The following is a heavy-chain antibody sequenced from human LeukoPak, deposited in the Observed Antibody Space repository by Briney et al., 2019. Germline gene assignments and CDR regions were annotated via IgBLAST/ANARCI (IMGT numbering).Heavy chain of an antibody. V-gene: IGHV4-34*01. J-gene: IGHJ4*02. CDR1: GGSFSGYY. CDR2: INHSGST. Sequence: SETLSLTCAVYGGSFSGYYWSWIRQPPGKGLEWIGEINHSGSTNYNPSLKSRVTISVDTSKNQFSLKLSSVTAADTAVYYCARTYYFDYWGQGTLVSVSS. CDR3: ARTYYFDY.